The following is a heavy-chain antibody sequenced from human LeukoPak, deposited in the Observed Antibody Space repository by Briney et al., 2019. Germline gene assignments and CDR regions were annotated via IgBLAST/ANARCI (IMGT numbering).Heavy chain of an antibody. Sequence: GGSLRLYCAASGFTSSTYSMNWARQAPGKGLEWVSSISPDGTYKYYADSVKGRFAISRDNAKNSLYLQMNSLRVEDTAVYYCTRHADVAVVPLATGATNWFDPWGQGTQVTVSS. CDR2: ISPDGTYK. V-gene: IGHV3-21*01. CDR1: GFTSSTYS. J-gene: IGHJ5*02. D-gene: IGHD2-2*01. CDR3: TRHADVAVVPLATGATNWFDP.